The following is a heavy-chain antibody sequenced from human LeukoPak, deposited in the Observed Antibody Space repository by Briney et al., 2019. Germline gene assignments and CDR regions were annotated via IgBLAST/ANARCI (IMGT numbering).Heavy chain of an antibody. CDR1: GFTFSSYA. CDR3: AREAGTILTGYHKGPFDY. J-gene: IGHJ4*02. D-gene: IGHD3-9*01. CDR2: ISYDGSNK. Sequence: GGSLRLSCAASGFTFSSYAMHWVRQAPGKGLEWVAVISYDGSNKNYADSVKGRFTISRDNSKNTLYLQMNSLRAEDTAVYYCAREAGTILTGYHKGPFDYRGQGTLVTVSS. V-gene: IGHV3-30*04.